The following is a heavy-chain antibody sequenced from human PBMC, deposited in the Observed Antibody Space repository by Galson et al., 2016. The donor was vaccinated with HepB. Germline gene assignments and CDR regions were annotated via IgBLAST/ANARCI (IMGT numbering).Heavy chain of an antibody. V-gene: IGHV3-33*01. CDR1: GFTFRSYG. D-gene: IGHD2-15*01. Sequence: SLRLSCAASGFTFRSYGMHWVRQAPGKGLEWVALIWYDGSNKYYADVKGRFTISRDNSENSLYLQMNSLRAEDTAVYYCARDGHMVVDKDYFYHMDVWGKGTTVTVSS. CDR3: ARDGHMVVDKDYFYHMDV. CDR2: IWYDGSNK. J-gene: IGHJ6*03.